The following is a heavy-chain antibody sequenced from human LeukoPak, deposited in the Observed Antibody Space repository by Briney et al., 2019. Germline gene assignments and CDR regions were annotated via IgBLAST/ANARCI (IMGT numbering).Heavy chain of an antibody. Sequence: PGGSLRLSCAASGFTFSRYEMNWVRQAPGKGLEWVSYISSSGTTIYYADSVKGRFTISRDNAKNSLYLQMNSLRAEDTAVYYCARVSIAAAPYYFDYWGQGTLVTVSS. V-gene: IGHV3-48*03. CDR3: ARVSIAAAPYYFDY. J-gene: IGHJ4*02. D-gene: IGHD6-13*01. CDR2: ISSSGTTI. CDR1: GFTFSRYE.